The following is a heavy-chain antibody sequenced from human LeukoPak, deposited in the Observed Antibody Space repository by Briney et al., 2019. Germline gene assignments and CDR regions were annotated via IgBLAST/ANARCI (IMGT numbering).Heavy chain of an antibody. J-gene: IGHJ4*02. Sequence: GGSLRLSCAASGFTFSGSAMHWVRQASGKGLEWVGRIRSKENTYATSYAASVKGRFTISRDDSKKAAYLQMNSLKTEDTAVYYCTTTYYYDSSGYTLYYWGQGTLVTVSS. CDR2: IRSKENTYAT. CDR1: GFTFSGSA. CDR3: TTTYYYDSSGYTLYY. V-gene: IGHV3-73*01. D-gene: IGHD3-22*01.